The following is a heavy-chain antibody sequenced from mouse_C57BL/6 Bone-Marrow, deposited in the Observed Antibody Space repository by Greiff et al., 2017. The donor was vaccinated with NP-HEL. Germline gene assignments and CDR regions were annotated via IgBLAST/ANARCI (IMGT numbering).Heavy chain of an antibody. Sequence: EVNLVESGGGLVQPGGSLKLSCAASGFTFSDYGMAWVRQAPRKGPEWVAFISNLAYSIYYADTVTGRFTISRENAKNTLYLEMSSLRSEDTAMYYCARHRYYGSSSGYAMDYWGQGTSVTVSS. CDR1: GFTFSDYG. CDR2: ISNLAYSI. CDR3: ARHRYYGSSSGYAMDY. J-gene: IGHJ4*01. V-gene: IGHV5-15*01. D-gene: IGHD1-1*01.